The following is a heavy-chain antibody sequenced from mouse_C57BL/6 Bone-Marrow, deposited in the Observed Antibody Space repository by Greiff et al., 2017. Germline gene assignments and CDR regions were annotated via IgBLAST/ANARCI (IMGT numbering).Heavy chain of an antibody. D-gene: IGHD2-2*01. CDR3: AKEGVWF. CDR2: IYPRSGNT. CDR1: GYTFTSYG. Sequence: VQLQQSGAELARPGASVKLSCKASGYTFTSYGISWVKQRTGQGLEWIGEIYPRSGNTYYNEKFKGKATLTADKSSSTAYMELRSLTSEDSAVYFCAKEGVWFWGQGTLVTVSA. J-gene: IGHJ3*01. V-gene: IGHV1-81*01.